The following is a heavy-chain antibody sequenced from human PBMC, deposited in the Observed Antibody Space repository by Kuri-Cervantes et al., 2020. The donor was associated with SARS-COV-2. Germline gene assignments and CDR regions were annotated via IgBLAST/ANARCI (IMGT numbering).Heavy chain of an antibody. J-gene: IGHJ5*02. CDR1: GGSISSGSYY. Sequence: LRLSCTVSGGSISSGSYYWSWIRQPAGKGLEWIGRIYTSGSTNYNPSLKSRVTISVDTSKNQFSLKLSSVTAADTAVYYCARDSYYDFWSGYYMEQPIPWWFDPWGQGTLVTVSS. CDR3: ARDSYYDFWSGYYMEQPIPWWFDP. CDR2: IYTSGST. D-gene: IGHD3-3*01. V-gene: IGHV4-61*02.